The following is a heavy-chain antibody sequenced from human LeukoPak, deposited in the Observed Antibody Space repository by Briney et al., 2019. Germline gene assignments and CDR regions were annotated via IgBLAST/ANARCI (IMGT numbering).Heavy chain of an antibody. CDR1: GFNFSDYY. CDR2: INSDSRDI. D-gene: IGHD3-10*01. CDR3: ARGKAGDDTNWFSDL. J-gene: IGHJ2*01. V-gene: IGHV3-74*01. Sequence: GGSLILSCAASGFNFSDYYMSWIRQAPGKGLVWVSLINSDSRDIKYAASVKGRFTISRDNAKNTLYLQMNSLRAEDTAVYYCARGKAGDDTNWFSDLWGRGTLVTVSS.